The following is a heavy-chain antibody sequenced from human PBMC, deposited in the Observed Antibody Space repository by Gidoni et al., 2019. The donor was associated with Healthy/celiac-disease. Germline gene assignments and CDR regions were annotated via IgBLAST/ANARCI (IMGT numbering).Heavy chain of an antibody. J-gene: IGHJ3*02. D-gene: IGHD5-18*01. V-gene: IGHV3-33*01. CDR2: IWYDESNK. CDR1: GFTFSSYG. CDR3: ARDEGDTASDAFDI. Sequence: QVQLVESGGGVVQPGRSLRLSCAASGFTFSSYGMNWVRQAPGKGQEWVAVIWYDESNKYYADSVKGRFTISRDKSKNTLYLQMNSLRAEDTAVYYCARDEGDTASDAFDIWGQGTMVTVSS.